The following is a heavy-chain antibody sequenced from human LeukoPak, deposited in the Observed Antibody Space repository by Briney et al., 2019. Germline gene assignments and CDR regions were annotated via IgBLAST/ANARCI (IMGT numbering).Heavy chain of an antibody. Sequence: ASVKVSCKASGYTFTSYGIHWVRQAPGQGLEWMGWITTNTGDPTYAQGFAGRFVFSLDTSVSTTYLQISSLKAEDTAVYYCARDGAKLDYWGQGTLVTVSS. J-gene: IGHJ4*02. CDR3: ARDGAKLDY. CDR2: ITTNTGDP. V-gene: IGHV7-4-1*02. CDR1: GYTFTSYG.